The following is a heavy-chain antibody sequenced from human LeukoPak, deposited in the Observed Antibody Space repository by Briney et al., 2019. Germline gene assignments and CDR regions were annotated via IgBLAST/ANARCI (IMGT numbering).Heavy chain of an antibody. CDR2: ISSNGGST. J-gene: IGHJ3*01. Sequence: PGGSLRLSCSASGFTFSYYAMHWVRQAPGKGLEYVSAISSNGGSTYYADSVKGRFTISRDNAKNSLYLQMNSLRAEDTAVYHCARSFDVWGQGTMVTVSS. CDR3: ARSFDV. CDR1: GFTFSYYA. V-gene: IGHV3-64*04.